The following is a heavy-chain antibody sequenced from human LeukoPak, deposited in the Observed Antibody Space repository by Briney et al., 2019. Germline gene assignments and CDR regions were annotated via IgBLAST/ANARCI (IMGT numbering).Heavy chain of an antibody. V-gene: IGHV3-23*01. D-gene: IGHD4-17*01. CDR3: AKDDYGDYEADY. CDR1: GFTFSSCA. J-gene: IGHJ4*02. Sequence: GGSLRLSCAASGFTFSSCAMSWVRQAPGKGLEWVSAISGSGGSTYYADSVKGRFTISRDNSKNTLYLQMNSLRAEDTAVYYCAKDDYGDYEADYWGQGTLVTVSS. CDR2: ISGSGGST.